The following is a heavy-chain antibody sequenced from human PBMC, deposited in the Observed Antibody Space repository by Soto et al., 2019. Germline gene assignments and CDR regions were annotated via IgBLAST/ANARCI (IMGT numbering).Heavy chain of an antibody. D-gene: IGHD6-13*01. Sequence: GGSLRLSCAASGFSFSTYSMNWVRQAPGEGLEWISYISSSSNTIYYADSVKGRFTISRDNAKNSLYLQMNSLRADDTAVYYCALRAGPLGGQGTLVTVSS. V-gene: IGHV3-48*01. CDR2: ISSSSNTI. J-gene: IGHJ4*02. CDR1: GFSFSTYS. CDR3: ALRAGPL.